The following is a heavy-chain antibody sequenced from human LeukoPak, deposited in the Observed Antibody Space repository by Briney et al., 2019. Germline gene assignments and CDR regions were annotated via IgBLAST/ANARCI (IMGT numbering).Heavy chain of an antibody. CDR3: ARGYSSYTPWY. J-gene: IGHJ4*02. CDR1: GGSISSYY. V-gene: IGHV4-59*01. D-gene: IGHD6-13*01. Sequence: SETLSLTCTVSGGSISSYYWSWIRQPPGKGLEWIGYIYYSGSTNYNPSLKSRVTISVDTSKNQFSLKLSSVTAADTAVYYCARGYSSYTPWYWGQGTLVTVSS. CDR2: IYYSGST.